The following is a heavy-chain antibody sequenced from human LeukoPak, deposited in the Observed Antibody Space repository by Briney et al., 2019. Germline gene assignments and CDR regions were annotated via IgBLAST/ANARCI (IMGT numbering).Heavy chain of an antibody. CDR1: GGSFSGYY. D-gene: IGHD3-3*01. V-gene: IGHV4-34*01. J-gene: IGHJ4*02. CDR3: ARLRFLEWLSSLGYFDY. Sequence: SETLSLTCAVYGGSFSGYYWSWIRQPPGKGLEWIGEINHSGSTNYNPSLKSRVTISVDTSKNQFSLKPSSVTAADTAVYYCARLRFLEWLSSLGYFDYWGQGTLVTVSS. CDR2: INHSGST.